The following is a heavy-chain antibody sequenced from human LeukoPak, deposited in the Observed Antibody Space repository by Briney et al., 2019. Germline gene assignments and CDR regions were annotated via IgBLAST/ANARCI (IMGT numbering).Heavy chain of an antibody. Sequence: SETLSLTCTVSGGSISSSSYYWGWIRQPPGKGLEWIGSIYYSGSTYYNPSLKSRVTISVDTSKNQFSLKLSSVTAADTAVYYCARRPPGDYGDWWFDPWGQGTLVTVSS. V-gene: IGHV4-39*01. D-gene: IGHD4-17*01. CDR1: GGSISSSSYY. J-gene: IGHJ5*02. CDR3: ARRPPGDYGDWWFDP. CDR2: IYYSGST.